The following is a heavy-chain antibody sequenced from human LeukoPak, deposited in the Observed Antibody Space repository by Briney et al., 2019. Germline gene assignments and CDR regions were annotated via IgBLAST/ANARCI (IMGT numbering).Heavy chain of an antibody. CDR3: ARDNQLLDDAFDI. CDR1: GYTFTGYY. CDR2: INPNSGGT. D-gene: IGHD2-2*01. Sequence: ASVKASCKASGYTFTGYYMHWVRQAPGQGLEWMGWINPNSGGTNYAQKFQGRVTMTRDTSISTAYMELSRLRSDDTAVYYCARDNQLLDDAFDIWGQGTMVTVSS. J-gene: IGHJ3*02. V-gene: IGHV1-2*02.